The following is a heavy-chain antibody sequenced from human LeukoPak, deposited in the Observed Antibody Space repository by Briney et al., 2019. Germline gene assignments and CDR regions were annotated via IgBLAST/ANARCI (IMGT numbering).Heavy chain of an antibody. J-gene: IGHJ4*02. V-gene: IGHV4-39*07. Sequence: SETLSLTCTVSGGTISSRSYYWGWIRQPPGKGLEWIGSIYYSGSTYYNPSLKSRVTISVDTSKNQFSLKLSSVTAADTAVYYCASSIGDSSGYFSLDYWGQGTLVTVSS. CDR2: IYYSGST. D-gene: IGHD3-22*01. CDR3: ASSIGDSSGYFSLDY. CDR1: GGTISSRSYY.